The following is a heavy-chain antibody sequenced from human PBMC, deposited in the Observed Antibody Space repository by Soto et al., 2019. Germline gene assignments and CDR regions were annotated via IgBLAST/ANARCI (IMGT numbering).Heavy chain of an antibody. V-gene: IGHV3-30*18. CDR2: ISYDGSNK. CDR3: AKGPRHVEMATISYYFDY. Sequence: QVQLVESGGGVVQPGRSLRLSCAASGFTFSNYGMHWVRQAPGKGLEWVAVISYDGSNKYYADSVKGRFTISRDNSKNTLCLQMNSLRAEDTAVYYCAKGPRHVEMATISYYFDYWGQGTLVTVSS. CDR1: GFTFSNYG. J-gene: IGHJ4*02. D-gene: IGHD5-12*01.